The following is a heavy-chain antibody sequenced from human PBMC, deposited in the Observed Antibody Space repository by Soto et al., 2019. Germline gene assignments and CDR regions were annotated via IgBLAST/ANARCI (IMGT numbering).Heavy chain of an antibody. CDR1: GFTFSSYS. CDR3: ARVAGPGIAVAPGRGDFDY. V-gene: IGHV3-21*01. D-gene: IGHD6-19*01. CDR2: ISSSSSYI. J-gene: IGHJ4*02. Sequence: EVQLVESGGGLVKPGGSLRLSCAASGFTFSSYSMNWVRQAPGKGLEWVSSISSSSSYIYYADSVKGRFTISRDNAKISLYLQMNSLRAEDTAVYYCARVAGPGIAVAPGRGDFDYGGQGTLVTVSS.